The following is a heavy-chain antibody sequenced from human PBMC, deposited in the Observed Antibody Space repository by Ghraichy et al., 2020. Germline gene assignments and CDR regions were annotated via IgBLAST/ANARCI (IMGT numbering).Heavy chain of an antibody. D-gene: IGHD3-3*01. Sequence: ASVKVSCKTSGYTLTSFDINWVRQVPGQGLEWMGWMNPNTGHTGYAQTFYGRVTMTRNTSISTAYMELNSLRSEDTAVYYCTRGHYDVRSVVHHFDYWGQGTLVSVSS. CDR1: GYTLTSFD. CDR2: MNPNTGHT. CDR3: TRGHYDVRSVVHHFDY. V-gene: IGHV1-8*01. J-gene: IGHJ4*02.